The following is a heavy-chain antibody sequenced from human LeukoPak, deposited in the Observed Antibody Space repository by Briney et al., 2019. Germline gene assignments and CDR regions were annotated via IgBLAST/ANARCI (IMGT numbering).Heavy chain of an antibody. CDR2: MYCSGST. J-gene: IGHJ4*02. CDR3: AKGAQLWLRGRIY. CDR1: GTSISNFY. D-gene: IGHD5-18*01. Sequence: SETLSLTCSVSGTSISNFYWSWIRQPPGKGLECIGYMYCSGSTNYSPSLKSRVTISVDTSKNQFSLKLSSVTAADTAVYYCAKGAQLWLRGRIYWGQGTLVTVSS. V-gene: IGHV4-59*01.